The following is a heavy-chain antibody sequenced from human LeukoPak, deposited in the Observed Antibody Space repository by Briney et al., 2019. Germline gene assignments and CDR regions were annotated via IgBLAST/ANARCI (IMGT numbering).Heavy chain of an antibody. J-gene: IGHJ4*02. Sequence: ASVKVSCKASGGTFSSYIISWVRQAPGQGLEWMGGIIPIFGTTNYAQMFQGRVTITADESSSTAYMELSSLRSEDTAVYYCARDGVVPAALRSHFDHWGQGTLVTVSS. CDR3: ARDGVVPAALRSHFDH. D-gene: IGHD2-2*01. CDR2: IIPIFGTT. CDR1: GGTFSSYI. V-gene: IGHV1-69*13.